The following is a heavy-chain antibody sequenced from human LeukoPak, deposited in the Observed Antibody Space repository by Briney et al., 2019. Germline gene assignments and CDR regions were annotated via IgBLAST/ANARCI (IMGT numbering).Heavy chain of an antibody. Sequence: GGSLRLSCAASGFSFDDYGLTWVRQAPGKGLEWVSGINWNGDSTDYADSVKGRFTISRDNAKNSLYLQINSLRAEDTALYYCARDLRVVVTGSFDSWGQGTLVTVSS. J-gene: IGHJ4*02. D-gene: IGHD3-22*01. V-gene: IGHV3-20*04. CDR1: GFSFDDYG. CDR3: ARDLRVVVTGSFDS. CDR2: INWNGDST.